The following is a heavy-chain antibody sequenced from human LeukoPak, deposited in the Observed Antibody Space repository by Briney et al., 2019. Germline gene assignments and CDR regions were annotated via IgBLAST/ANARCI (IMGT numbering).Heavy chain of an antibody. Sequence: KPSETLSLTCTVSGGSISSYYWSWIRQPPGKGLEWIGYIYTSGSTNYNPSLKSQVTISVDASKNQFSLKLSSVTTGDTALYYCARQGGYGDSTHLDYWGRGTLVTVSS. CDR1: GGSISSYY. J-gene: IGHJ4*02. CDR2: IYTSGST. V-gene: IGHV4-4*09. D-gene: IGHD4-17*01. CDR3: ARQGGYGDSTHLDY.